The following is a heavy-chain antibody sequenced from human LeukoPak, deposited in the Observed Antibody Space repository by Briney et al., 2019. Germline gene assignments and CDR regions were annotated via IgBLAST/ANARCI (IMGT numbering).Heavy chain of an antibody. Sequence: SETLSLTCSVSGGSSSAYYWSWIRQPPGKGLEWIGYINYSGRTDYNPSLKSRVTISVDTSKNQFSLKLSSVTAADTAVFYCARTISGWSSFDYWGQGTLITVSS. CDR1: GGSSSAYY. J-gene: IGHJ4*02. CDR3: ARTISGWSSFDY. CDR2: INYSGRT. V-gene: IGHV4-59*08. D-gene: IGHD6-13*01.